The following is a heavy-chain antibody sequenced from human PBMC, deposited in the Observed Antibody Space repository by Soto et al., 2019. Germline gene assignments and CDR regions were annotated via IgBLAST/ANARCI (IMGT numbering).Heavy chain of an antibody. CDR3: VRGRVGYGVDTCTAP. J-gene: IGHJ5*02. CDR2: IYTSGST. CDR1: GASITSYY. Sequence: PETLSPTSTVFGASITSYYWSWIRQPAGKGLEWIGRIYTSGSTNYNPSLKSAVTMSVETSKSQYSPKLCAVTAADTAVYYCVRGRVGYGVDTCTAPSGQRTRVTGSS. V-gene: IGHV4-4*07. D-gene: IGHD4-17*01.